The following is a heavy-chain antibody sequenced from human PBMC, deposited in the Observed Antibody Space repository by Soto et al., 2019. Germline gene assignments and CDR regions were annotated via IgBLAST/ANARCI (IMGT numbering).Heavy chain of an antibody. J-gene: IGHJ5*02. D-gene: IGHD6-19*01. CDR3: ARLKQWLASWFDP. Sequence: EALKISCKGSGYSFTSYWIGWGRQMSGKGLEGMGSIFTGGSDTRYSMSFEGQVTLSDDQSNSTADLQWSSLKASDTAMYYCARLKQWLASWFDPWGKGNLVTVSS. V-gene: IGHV5-51*01. CDR1: GYSFTSYW. CDR2: IFTGGSDT.